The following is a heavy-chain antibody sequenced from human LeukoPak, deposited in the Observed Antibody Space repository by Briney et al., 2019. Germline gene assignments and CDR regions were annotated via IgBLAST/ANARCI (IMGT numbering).Heavy chain of an antibody. CDR1: GGSYSVYY. CDR3: AKIVVVPAANWFDP. V-gene: IGHV4-34*01. J-gene: IGHJ5*02. D-gene: IGHD2-2*01. Sequence: SETLSLPCAVYGGSYSVYYWSWIRQPPGKGLEWIGEINHSGSTNYNPSLKSRVTISVDTSKNQLSLKLSSVTAADTAVYYCAKIVVVPAANWFDPWGQGNLVTVSS. CDR2: INHSGST.